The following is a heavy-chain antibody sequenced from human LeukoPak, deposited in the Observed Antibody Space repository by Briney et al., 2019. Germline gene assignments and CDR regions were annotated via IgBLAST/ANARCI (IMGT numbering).Heavy chain of an antibody. Sequence: GGSLRLSCAASGFTFSSYSMNWVRQAPGKGLEWVSAISSSSSYIYYVDSVKGRFTISRDNAKNSLYLQMNSLRAEDTAVYYCAGPHTVDAFDIWGQGTMVTVSS. CDR2: ISSSSSYI. J-gene: IGHJ3*02. CDR1: GFTFSSYS. D-gene: IGHD4-11*01. V-gene: IGHV3-21*01. CDR3: AGPHTVDAFDI.